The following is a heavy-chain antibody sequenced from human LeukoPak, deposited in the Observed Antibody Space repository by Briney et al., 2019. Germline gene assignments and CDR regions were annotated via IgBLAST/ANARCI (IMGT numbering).Heavy chain of an antibody. Sequence: QTGGSLRLSCAASGFTFSSYEMNSVRQAPGKGQEWVSYISSSGSTIYYADSVKGRFTITSDNAKNSLYLQMNSLRAEDTAVYYCARVTRGYSYGVDYWGQGTLVTVSS. V-gene: IGHV3-48*03. CDR1: GFTFSSYE. D-gene: IGHD5-18*01. CDR2: ISSSGSTI. CDR3: ARVTRGYSYGVDY. J-gene: IGHJ4*02.